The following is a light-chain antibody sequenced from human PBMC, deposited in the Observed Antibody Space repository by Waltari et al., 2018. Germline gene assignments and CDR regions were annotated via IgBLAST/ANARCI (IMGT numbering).Light chain of an antibody. CDR3: QVWVGNNDVGV. CDR1: SIGSKS. Sequence: SYVLTQPPSVSVAQGETASVTCGGDSIGSKSVHWYQQKPGQAPVLVIYYDSNRPSGIPERISDSNSWHTATLTLSRVEGGDEADSYCQVWVGNNDVGVFGGGTKLTVL. J-gene: IGLJ3*02. CDR2: YDS. V-gene: IGLV3-21*04.